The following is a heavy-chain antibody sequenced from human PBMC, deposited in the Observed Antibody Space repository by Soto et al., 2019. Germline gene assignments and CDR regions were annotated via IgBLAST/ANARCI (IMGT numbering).Heavy chain of an antibody. CDR1: GFTFSSYG. CDR2: ISYDGSNK. CDR3: AKDRVVVTAIPSGNYYYYGMDV. V-gene: IGHV3-30*18. J-gene: IGHJ6*02. Sequence: QVQLVESGGGVVQPGRSLRLSCAASGFTFSSYGMHWVRQAPGKGLEWVAVISYDGSNKYYADSVKGRFTISRDNSKNTLYLQMNSLRAEDTAVYYCAKDRVVVTAIPSGNYYYYGMDVWGQGTTVTVSS. D-gene: IGHD2-21*02.